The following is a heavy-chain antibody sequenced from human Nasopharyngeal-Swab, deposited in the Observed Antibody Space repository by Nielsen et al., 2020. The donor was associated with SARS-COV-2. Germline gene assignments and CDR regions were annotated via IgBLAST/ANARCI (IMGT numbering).Heavy chain of an antibody. CDR2: IYYSGNT. CDR3: ARGWAGHYCDY. V-gene: IGHV4-31*03. CDR1: GGSITSGGFY. J-gene: IGHJ4*02. Sequence: SETLSLTCTVSGGSITSGGFYWTWLRQHPGKGLEWIGYIYYSGNTYYNPSLESRITISVDTSKNQFSLKLNSVTAADTAVYYCARGWAGHYCDYWGRGTLVTVSS. D-gene: IGHD3-10*01.